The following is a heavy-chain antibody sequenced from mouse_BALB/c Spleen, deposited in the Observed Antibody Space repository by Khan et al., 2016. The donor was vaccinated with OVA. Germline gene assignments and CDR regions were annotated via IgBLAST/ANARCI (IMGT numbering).Heavy chain of an antibody. J-gene: IGHJ3*01. CDR1: GFSLTTYG. D-gene: IGHD2-4*01. Sequence: QVQLKQSGPGLVQPSQSLSITCTVSGFSLTTYGVHWVRQSPGKGLEWLGVIWSGGSTDYNAAFISRLSISKDSSKSPVFFKMNSLQVNDTAIYYCARNYDYDEGLAYWGQGTLVTVSA. CDR3: ARNYDYDEGLAY. CDR2: IWSGGST. V-gene: IGHV2-2*02.